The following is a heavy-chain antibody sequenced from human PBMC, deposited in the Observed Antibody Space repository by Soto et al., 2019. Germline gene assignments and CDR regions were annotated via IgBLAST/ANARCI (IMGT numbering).Heavy chain of an antibody. Sequence: TLSLTCSVSGGSISSGYYYWSWIRQPPGKGLEWIGNIYYSGNTYYNPSLKSRLIISIDTSKNQFSLKVGSVTAADTAVYYCARSAAGRAYNWFDPWGQGTLVTVSS. J-gene: IGHJ5*02. CDR2: IYYSGNT. CDR3: ARSAAGRAYNWFDP. V-gene: IGHV4-30-4*01. D-gene: IGHD6-25*01. CDR1: GGSISSGYYY.